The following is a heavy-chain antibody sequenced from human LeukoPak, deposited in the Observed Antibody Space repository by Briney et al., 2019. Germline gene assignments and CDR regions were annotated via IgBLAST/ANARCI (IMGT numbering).Heavy chain of an antibody. CDR2: INPSGGST. J-gene: IGHJ3*02. D-gene: IGHD3-3*01. Sequence: ASVKVSCKASGYTFTSYYMRWVRQAPGQGLEWMGIINPSGGSTSYAQKFQGRVTTTRDTSTSTVYMELSSLRSEDTAVYYCAVTLEWLKWGAFDIWGQGTMVTVSS. CDR3: AVTLEWLKWGAFDI. V-gene: IGHV1-46*03. CDR1: GYTFTSYY.